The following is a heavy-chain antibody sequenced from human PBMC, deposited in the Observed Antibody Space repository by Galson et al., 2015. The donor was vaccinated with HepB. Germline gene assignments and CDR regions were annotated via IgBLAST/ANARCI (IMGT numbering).Heavy chain of an antibody. D-gene: IGHD1-26*01. CDR1: GFTFSSYG. Sequence: SLRLSCAASGFTFSSYGMHWVRQAPGKGLEWVAVISYDGSNKYYADSVKGRFTISRDNSKNTLYLQMNSLRAEDTAVYYCAKVVGATRGSYYYYGMDVWGQGTTVTVSS. V-gene: IGHV3-30*18. CDR3: AKVVGATRGSYYYYGMDV. J-gene: IGHJ6*02. CDR2: ISYDGSNK.